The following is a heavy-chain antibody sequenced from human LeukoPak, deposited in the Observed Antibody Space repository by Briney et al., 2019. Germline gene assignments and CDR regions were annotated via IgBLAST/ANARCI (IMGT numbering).Heavy chain of an antibody. Sequence: PSETLSLTCTVSGGSISSYYWSWIRQPPGKGLEWIGYIYYSGSTNYNPSLKSRVTISVDTSKNQFSLKLSSVTAADTAVYYCARSPSFWSGYSNRLSFDFWGQGTLVTVSS. CDR1: GGSISSYY. V-gene: IGHV4-59*01. CDR3: ARSPSFWSGYSNRLSFDF. CDR2: IYYSGST. J-gene: IGHJ4*02. D-gene: IGHD3-3*01.